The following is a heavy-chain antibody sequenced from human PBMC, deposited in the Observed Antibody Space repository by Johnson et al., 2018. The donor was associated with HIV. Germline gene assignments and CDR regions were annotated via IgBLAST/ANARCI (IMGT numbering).Heavy chain of an antibody. Sequence: VQLVESGGGVVQPGRSLRLSCAASGFTFSSYGMHWVRQAPAKGLEWVAVISYDGSDKYYADSVKGRLTISRDSSKNTLYLQMNSLRAEDTAVYYCAKDRFTMPVGDAVDIWGQGTMVTVSS. D-gene: IGHD3-22*01. CDR3: AKDRFTMPVGDAVDI. J-gene: IGHJ3*02. CDR1: GFTFSSYG. V-gene: IGHV3-30*18. CDR2: ISYDGSDK.